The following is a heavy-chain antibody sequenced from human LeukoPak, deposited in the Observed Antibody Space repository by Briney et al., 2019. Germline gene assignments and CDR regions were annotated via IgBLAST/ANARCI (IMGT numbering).Heavy chain of an antibody. CDR3: ARDLGVVRGVFTLDY. CDR2: ISSSGSSI. Sequence: PGGSLRLSCAASGFTFSSYAMSWVRQAPGKGLEWVSFISSSGSSIYYADSVKGRFTISRDNAKNSLYLQMNSLRAEDTAVYYCARDLGVVRGVFTLDYWGQGTLVTVSS. V-gene: IGHV3-48*04. J-gene: IGHJ4*02. CDR1: GFTFSSYA. D-gene: IGHD3-10*01.